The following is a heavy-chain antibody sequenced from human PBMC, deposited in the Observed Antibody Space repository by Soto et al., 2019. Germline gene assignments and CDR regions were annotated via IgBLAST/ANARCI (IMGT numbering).Heavy chain of an antibody. J-gene: IGHJ4*02. Sequence: SETLCITCTVFGVSINDYYWSWIRQSPEKGLEWIGYVYHSGSTNYHPSLKSRVTMSLDTSKSQLSLKLSSVTAADTAVFYCARDDAIAVGAFDYWGQGTLVTVSS. D-gene: IGHD6-19*01. V-gene: IGHV4-59*01. CDR2: VYHSGST. CDR3: ARDDAIAVGAFDY. CDR1: GVSINDYY.